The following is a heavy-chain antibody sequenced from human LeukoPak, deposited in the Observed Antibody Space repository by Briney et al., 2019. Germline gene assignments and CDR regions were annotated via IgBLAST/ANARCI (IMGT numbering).Heavy chain of an antibody. V-gene: IGHV1-18*01. D-gene: IGHD3-22*01. Sequence: GASVKVSCKASGYTFTSYGISWVRQAPGQGLEWMGWISAYNGNTNYAQKLQGRVTMTTDTSTSTAYMELRSLRSDDTAVYYCARGHYYDSSGYYSPIYWYFDLWGRGTLVTVSS. J-gene: IGHJ2*01. CDR1: GYTFTSYG. CDR3: ARGHYYDSSGYYSPIYWYFDL. CDR2: ISAYNGNT.